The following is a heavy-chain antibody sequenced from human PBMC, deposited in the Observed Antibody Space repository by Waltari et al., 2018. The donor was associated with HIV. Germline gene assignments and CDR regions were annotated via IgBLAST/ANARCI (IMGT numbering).Heavy chain of an antibody. Sequence: QLVDSGGGLVQPGYSLRLSCAASGFTLRSYRLHWVRQTPGGGLEWISSFDTSGTYIYYAESLRGRFTMSRDSAKNSFFLHMSTLGAEDTAVYFCARMFCGGDCRDAFDVWSQGTMVTVS. V-gene: IGHV3-21*01. J-gene: IGHJ3*01. CDR1: GFTLRSYR. CDR2: FDTSGTYI. D-gene: IGHD2-21*01. CDR3: ARMFCGGDCRDAFDV.